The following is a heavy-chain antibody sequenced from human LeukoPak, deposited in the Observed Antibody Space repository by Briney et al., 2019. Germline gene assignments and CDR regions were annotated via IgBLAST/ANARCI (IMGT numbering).Heavy chain of an antibody. CDR3: AELGITMIGGV. CDR1: GFSFSTTW. V-gene: IGHV3-74*01. Sequence: GGSLRLSCTASGFSFSTTWMHWVRQAPGKGLVWVSRIHSDGSPTIYADSVKGRFTISRDNAKNTLYLQMNSLRAEDTAVYYCAELGITMIGGVWGKGTTVTISS. CDR2: IHSDGSPT. D-gene: IGHD3-10*02. J-gene: IGHJ6*04.